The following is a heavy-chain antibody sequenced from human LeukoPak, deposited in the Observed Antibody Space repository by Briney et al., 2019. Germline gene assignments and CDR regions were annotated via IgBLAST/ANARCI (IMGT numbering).Heavy chain of an antibody. V-gene: IGHV1-8*01. CDR2: MNPNSGNT. Sequence: ASVKVSCKASGYTFTSYDINWVRRATGQGLEWMGWMNPNSGNTGYAQKFQGRVTMTRNTSISTAYMELSSLRSEDTAVYYCTRGREWYQLLNNWFDPWGQGTLVTVSS. CDR3: TRGREWYQLLNNWFDP. CDR1: GYTFTSYD. J-gene: IGHJ5*02. D-gene: IGHD2-2*01.